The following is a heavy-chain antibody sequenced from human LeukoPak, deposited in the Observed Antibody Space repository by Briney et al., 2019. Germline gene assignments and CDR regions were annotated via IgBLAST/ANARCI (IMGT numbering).Heavy chain of an antibody. J-gene: IGHJ4*02. CDR2: IWYGGSNT. CDR3: ASLIGHTDYYDSSGYSSPFDS. V-gene: IGHV3-33*08. CDR1: GFTFSTYG. Sequence: PGRSLRLSCAASGFTFSTYGMHWVRQAPGKGLEWVAVIWYGGSNTYYADSVKGRFTISRDNSKNTLYLQMNSLRAEDTAVYYCASLIGHTDYYDSSGYSSPFDSWGQGTLVTVSS. D-gene: IGHD3-22*01.